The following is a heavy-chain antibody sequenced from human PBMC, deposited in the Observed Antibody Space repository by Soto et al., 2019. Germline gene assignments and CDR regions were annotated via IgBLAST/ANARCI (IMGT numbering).Heavy chain of an antibody. CDR3: ARPWAVEATDDFDN. D-gene: IGHD6-19*01. CDR1: GYSFHKYW. Sequence: ESLKISCKGSGYSFHKYWIGWVRQMPGKALAWMGIFSPDDSDTRYRPSFEGQVIVSVAKSITIAYLHWIGLSGSDTAMYHCARPWAVEATDDFDNWGPGSMVTVSS. J-gene: IGHJ3*02. V-gene: IGHV5-51*01. CDR2: FSPDDSDT.